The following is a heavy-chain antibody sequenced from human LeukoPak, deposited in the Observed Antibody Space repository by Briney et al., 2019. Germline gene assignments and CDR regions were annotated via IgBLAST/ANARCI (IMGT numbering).Heavy chain of an antibody. V-gene: IGHV3-23*01. J-gene: IGHJ4*02. CDR1: GFTFSSYG. CDR3: ARAGSIRFDY. CDR2: ISGSGDT. Sequence: GGSLRLSCAASGFTFSSYGMHWVRQAPGKGLEWVSGISGSGDTYYADSVKGRFIISRDNSKNTLYLQMNSLRAEDTAVYYCARAGSIRFDYWGQGTLVTVSS. D-gene: IGHD1-26*01.